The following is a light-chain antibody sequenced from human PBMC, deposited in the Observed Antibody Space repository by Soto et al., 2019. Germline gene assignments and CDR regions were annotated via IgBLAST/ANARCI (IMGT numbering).Light chain of an antibody. CDR1: QHISTW. CDR2: AAS. CDR3: QQANSFPFT. Sequence: DIQMTQSPSSVSASIGDRVTITCRASQHISTWLVWYQQKPGKAPQLLIYAASSLQSGVPSRFSGSGSGTDCPLTISSLQPEDSATYYCQQANSFPFTFGQGTRLEI. V-gene: IGKV1-12*01. J-gene: IGKJ2*01.